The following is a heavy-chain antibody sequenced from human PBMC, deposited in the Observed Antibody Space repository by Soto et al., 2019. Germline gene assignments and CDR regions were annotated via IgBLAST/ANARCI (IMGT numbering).Heavy chain of an antibody. CDR3: ARDNQYSGSYSYYYGMDV. D-gene: IGHD1-26*01. CDR1: GGSISSGGYY. V-gene: IGHV4-31*03. CDR2: IYYSGST. Sequence: SETLSLTCTVSGGSISSGGYYWSWIRQHPGKGLEWIGYIYYSGSTYYNPSLKSRVTISADTSKNQFSLKLSSVTAADTAVYYCARDNQYSGSYSYYYGMDVWGQGTTVTVSS. J-gene: IGHJ6*02.